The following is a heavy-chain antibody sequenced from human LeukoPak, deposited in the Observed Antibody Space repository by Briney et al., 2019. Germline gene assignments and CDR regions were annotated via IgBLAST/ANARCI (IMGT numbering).Heavy chain of an antibody. J-gene: IGHJ4*02. CDR3: ARLYSTGPFDY. D-gene: IGHD6-25*01. Sequence: SETLSLTCTVPGGSISSYYWSWIRQPPGKGLEWIGYMYYSGSSNYNPSLKSRLTISVDTSKNQFSLKLSSVTAADTAVYYCARLYSTGPFDYWGQGTLVTVSS. CDR1: GGSISSYY. V-gene: IGHV4-59*12. CDR2: MYYSGSS.